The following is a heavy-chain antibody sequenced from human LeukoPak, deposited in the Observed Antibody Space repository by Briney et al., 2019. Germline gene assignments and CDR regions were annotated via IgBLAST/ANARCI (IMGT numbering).Heavy chain of an antibody. CDR3: ARDRGTGLIDY. CDR2: FIPIFGTA. CDR1: GGTFSSYA. J-gene: IGHJ4*02. Sequence: GASVKVSCKASGGTFSSYAISWVRQAPGQGLEWMGGFIPIFGTANYAQKFQGRVTITADKSTSTAYMELSSLRSEDTAVYYCARDRGTGLIDYWGQGTLVTVSS. V-gene: IGHV1-69*06. D-gene: IGHD1-1*01.